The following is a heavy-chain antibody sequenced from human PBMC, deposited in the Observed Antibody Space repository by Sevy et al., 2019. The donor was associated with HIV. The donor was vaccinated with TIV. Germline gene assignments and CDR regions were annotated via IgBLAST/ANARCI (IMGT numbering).Heavy chain of an antibody. Sequence: GGSLRLSCAASGFTFSSYSMNWVRQAPGKGLEWVSSISSSSSYIYYADSVKGRFTISRDNAKNSLYLQMNSLRAEDTAVYYCARDHSVYSNSGGYDYYYMDVWGKGTTVTVSS. D-gene: IGHD6-13*01. V-gene: IGHV3-21*01. CDR2: ISSSSSYI. CDR3: ARDHSVYSNSGGYDYYYMDV. J-gene: IGHJ6*03. CDR1: GFTFSSYS.